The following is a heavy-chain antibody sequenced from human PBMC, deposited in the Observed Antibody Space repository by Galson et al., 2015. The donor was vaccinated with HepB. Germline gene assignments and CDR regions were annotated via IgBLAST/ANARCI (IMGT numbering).Heavy chain of an antibody. CDR1: GFTFSDYY. CDR2: ISSSGSTV. Sequence: SLRLSCAASGFTFSDYYMSWIRQAPGKGLEWVSYISSSGSTVNYGDSVKGRFTISRDNAKNSLFLQMNSLTTEDSAVYYCAKGVGSRYRFDYWGQGTLVTVSS. J-gene: IGHJ4*02. D-gene: IGHD1-26*01. V-gene: IGHV3-11*01. CDR3: AKGVGSRYRFDY.